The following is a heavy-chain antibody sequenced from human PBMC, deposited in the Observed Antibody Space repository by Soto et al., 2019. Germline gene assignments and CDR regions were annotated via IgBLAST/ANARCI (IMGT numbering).Heavy chain of an antibody. D-gene: IGHD6-19*01. CDR1: GFTFSSYA. CDR3: AKLPGIAVAYPFDY. Sequence: GGSLRLSCAASGFTFSSYAMSWVRQAPGKGLEWVSAISGSGGRTYYADSVKGRFTISRDNSKNTLYLQMNSLRAEDTAVYYCAKLPGIAVAYPFDYWGQGTLVTVSS. J-gene: IGHJ4*02. V-gene: IGHV3-23*01. CDR2: ISGSGGRT.